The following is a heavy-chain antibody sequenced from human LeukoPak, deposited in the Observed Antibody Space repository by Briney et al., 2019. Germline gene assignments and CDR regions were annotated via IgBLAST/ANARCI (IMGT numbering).Heavy chain of an antibody. CDR3: AREGYSGYDTTLGDY. D-gene: IGHD5-12*01. Sequence: ASVKVSCTASGYTFTSYGISWVRQAPGQGLEWMGWISAYNGNTNYAQKLQGRVTMTTDTSTSTAYMELRSLRSDDTAVYYCAREGYSGYDTTLGDYWGQGTLVTVSS. CDR1: GYTFTSYG. CDR2: ISAYNGNT. J-gene: IGHJ4*02. V-gene: IGHV1-18*01.